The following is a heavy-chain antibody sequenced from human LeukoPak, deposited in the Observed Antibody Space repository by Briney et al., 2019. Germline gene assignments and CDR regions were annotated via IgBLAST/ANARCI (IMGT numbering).Heavy chain of an antibody. Sequence: PGGSLRLSCAASGFTFSDYYMSWIRQAPGKGLEWVSYISSSGSTIYYADSVKGRFAISRDNAKNSLYLQMNSLRAEDTAVYYCASVGSDYDYVWGSQTGYWGQGTLVTVSS. J-gene: IGHJ4*02. V-gene: IGHV3-11*04. CDR3: ASVGSDYDYVWGSQTGY. CDR1: GFTFSDYY. D-gene: IGHD3-16*01. CDR2: ISSSGSTI.